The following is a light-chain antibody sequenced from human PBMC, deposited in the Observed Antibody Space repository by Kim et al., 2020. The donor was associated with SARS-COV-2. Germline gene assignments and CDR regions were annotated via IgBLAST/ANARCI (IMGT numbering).Light chain of an antibody. CDR2: GAS. CDR3: QQYYNWPPLT. J-gene: IGKJ4*01. V-gene: IGKV3-15*01. Sequence: SPGETATLSCRASQSVGSNLAWYQQKPGQAPRLLIYGASTRAPGLPARFSGSGSGTEFTLTISSLQSEDFAVYYCQQYYNWPPLTFGGGTKVDIK. CDR1: QSVGSN.